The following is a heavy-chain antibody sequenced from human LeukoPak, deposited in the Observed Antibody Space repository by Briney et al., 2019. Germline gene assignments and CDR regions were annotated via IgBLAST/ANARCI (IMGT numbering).Heavy chain of an antibody. D-gene: IGHD1-14*01. CDR1: GYTFIGYY. Sequence: GASVKVSCKASGYTFIGYYMHWVRQAPGQGLEWMGWINPNSGGTNYAQTFQGRVTMTRDRSISTAYMELSRLRSDDTAVYYSAKDHTIRSFDSWGQGTLVTVSS. V-gene: IGHV1-2*02. CDR2: INPNSGGT. CDR3: AKDHTIRSFDS. J-gene: IGHJ4*02.